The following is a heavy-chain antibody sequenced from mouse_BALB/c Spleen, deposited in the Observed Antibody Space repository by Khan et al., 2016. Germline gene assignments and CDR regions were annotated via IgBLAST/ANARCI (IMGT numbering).Heavy chain of an antibody. V-gene: IGHV3-8*02. Sequence: VQLKESGPSLVKPSQTLSLTCSVTGDSITNGYWNWIRKFPGNKLDYMGYISYSDSTYYNPSLKSRISITRDTSNNKYYLQLNSVTAEDTATYYCSRSAGSSFAYCGQGTLVTVSA. CDR2: ISYSDST. J-gene: IGHJ3*01. CDR3: SRSAGSSFAY. CDR1: GDSITNGY. D-gene: IGHD1-1*01.